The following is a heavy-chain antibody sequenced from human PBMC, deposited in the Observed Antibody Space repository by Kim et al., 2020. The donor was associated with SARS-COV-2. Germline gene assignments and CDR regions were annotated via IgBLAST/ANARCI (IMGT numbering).Heavy chain of an antibody. J-gene: IGHJ3*02. D-gene: IGHD2-2*01. V-gene: IGHV3-23*01. CDR3: AKCVVPAARPYDAFDI. Sequence: GGSLRLSCAASGFTFSSYAMSWVRQAPGKGLEWVSAISGSGGSTYYADSVKGRFTISRDNSKNTLYLQMNSLRAEDTAVYYCAKCVVPAARPYDAFDIWGQGTMVTVSS. CDR1: GFTFSSYA. CDR2: ISGSGGST.